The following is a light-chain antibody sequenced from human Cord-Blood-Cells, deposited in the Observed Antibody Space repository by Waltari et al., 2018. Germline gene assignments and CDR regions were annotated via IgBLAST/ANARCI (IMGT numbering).Light chain of an antibody. CDR3: CSYAGSYTWV. CDR1: RSDVGGYND. CDR2: DVS. V-gene: IGLV2-11*01. J-gene: IGLJ3*02. Sequence: QSALTQPRSVSGSPGQSFTISRTGTRSDVGGYNDVSWYQQHPGKAPELMIYDVSKRPSGVPDRFSGSKSGNTASLTISGLQAEDEADYYCCSYAGSYTWVFGGGTKLTVL.